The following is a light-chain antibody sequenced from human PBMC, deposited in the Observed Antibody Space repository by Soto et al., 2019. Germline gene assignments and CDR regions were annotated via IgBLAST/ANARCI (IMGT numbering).Light chain of an antibody. CDR1: SSNIGSNY. CDR2: SHN. CDR3: AAWDDSLSGWV. Sequence: QPVLTQPPSASGTPGQRVTISCSGSSSNIGSNYVYWYQQLPGTAPKLLIYSHNYRPSGVPDRFSGSKSGTSASLAISGLRSEDEADYYCAAWDDSLSGWVFGGGTQLTVL. V-gene: IGLV1-47*02. J-gene: IGLJ3*02.